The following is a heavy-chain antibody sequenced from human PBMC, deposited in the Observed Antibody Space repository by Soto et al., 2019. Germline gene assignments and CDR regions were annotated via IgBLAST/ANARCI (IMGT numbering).Heavy chain of an antibody. D-gene: IGHD3-22*01. CDR2: IYYSGST. V-gene: IGHV4-30-4*01. Sequence: SETLSLTCTVSGGSISSGDYYWSWIRQPPGKGLEWIGYIYYSGSTYYNPSLKSRVTISVDTSKNQFSLKLSPVTAADTAVYYCARQSTYYYDSSGYPVYYFDYWGQGTLVTVSS. CDR1: GGSISSGDYY. CDR3: ARQSTYYYDSSGYPVYYFDY. J-gene: IGHJ4*02.